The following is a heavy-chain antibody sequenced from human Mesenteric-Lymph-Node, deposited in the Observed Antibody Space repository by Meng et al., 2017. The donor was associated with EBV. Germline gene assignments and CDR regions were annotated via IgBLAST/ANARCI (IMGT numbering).Heavy chain of an antibody. CDR1: GGFISRSGFY. Sequence: QLPLQESGPGLVKPSETLSLTCTVSGGFISRSGFYWGWIRQPPGKGLEWIGRVSYSGTTSYNPSLRSRVTISADTSKNQFSLRLTSLTAADTAIYYCAGRGFYTLFDYWGQGTLVTVSS. CDR3: AGRGFYTLFDY. J-gene: IGHJ4*02. D-gene: IGHD3-3*01. V-gene: IGHV4-39*07. CDR2: VSYSGTT.